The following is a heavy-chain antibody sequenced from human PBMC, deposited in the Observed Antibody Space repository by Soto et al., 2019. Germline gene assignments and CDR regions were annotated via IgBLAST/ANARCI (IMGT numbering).Heavy chain of an antibody. CDR2: ISAHNGNT. Sequence: QVHLVQSGAEVKKPGASVKVSCKASGYTFTSYGITWVRQAPGQGLEWMGWISAHNGNTDYAQKLPGRVIVNRDPSPSTAYMELGSLRSDDTAVYYCARGRDGDFWGQGALVTVSS. CDR3: ARGRDGDF. V-gene: IGHV1-18*01. CDR1: GYTFTSYG. J-gene: IGHJ4*02.